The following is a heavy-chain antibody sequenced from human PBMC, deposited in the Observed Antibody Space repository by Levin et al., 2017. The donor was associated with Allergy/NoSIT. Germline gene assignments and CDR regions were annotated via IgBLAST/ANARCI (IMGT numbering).Heavy chain of an antibody. D-gene: IGHD1-1*01. CDR2: ISFDADKK. J-gene: IGHJ6*02. CDR3: ARERGTALHYHGLDV. V-gene: IGHV3-30-3*01. Sequence: GGSLRLSCEASGFIFSAFAIHWVRQAPGKGVEWVAVISFDADKKYYADSVRGRFTISRDNSKNTLHLQMNSLRPDDTALYYCARERGTALHYHGLDVWGQGTTVTVSS. CDR1: GFIFSAFA.